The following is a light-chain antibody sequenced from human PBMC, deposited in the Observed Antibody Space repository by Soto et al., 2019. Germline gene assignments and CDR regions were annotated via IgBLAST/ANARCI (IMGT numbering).Light chain of an antibody. CDR1: SSDVGGYNY. V-gene: IGLV2-11*01. CDR3: CSYAGSYTFVV. Sequence: QSALTQPPSVSGSPGQSVTISCTGTSSDVGGYNYVSWYQQHPGKAPKLVIYDVIKRPSGVPDRFSGSKSGNTASLTISGLQAEDEADYFCCSYAGSYTFVVFGGGTKVTVL. CDR2: DVI. J-gene: IGLJ2*01.